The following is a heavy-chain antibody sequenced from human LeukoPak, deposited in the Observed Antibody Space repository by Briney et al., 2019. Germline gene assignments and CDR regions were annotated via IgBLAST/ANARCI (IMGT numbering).Heavy chain of an antibody. V-gene: IGHV3-7*01. CDR3: AKDRVGATLYFDC. Sequence: GGSLRLSCAASEFTFSSYWMIWVRQAPGKGLEWVANINQDGSKKYYVDSVKGRFTISRDNAKNSLYLQMNSLRAEDTAVYYCAKDRVGATLYFDCWGQGTLVTVSS. CDR2: INQDGSKK. D-gene: IGHD1-26*01. CDR1: EFTFSSYW. J-gene: IGHJ4*02.